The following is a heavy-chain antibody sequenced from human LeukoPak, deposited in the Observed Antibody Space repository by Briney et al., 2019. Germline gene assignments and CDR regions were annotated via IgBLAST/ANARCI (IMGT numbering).Heavy chain of an antibody. D-gene: IGHD1-26*01. Sequence: GRSLRLSCAASGFTFSSYAMHWVRQAPGKGLEWVAVISYDGSNKYSADSVKGRFTISRDNSKNTLYLQINSLRAEDTAVYYCAREQLGESGSHEVGWFDPWGQGTLVTVSS. CDR2: ISYDGSNK. CDR1: GFTFSSYA. CDR3: AREQLGESGSHEVGWFDP. J-gene: IGHJ5*02. V-gene: IGHV3-30-3*01.